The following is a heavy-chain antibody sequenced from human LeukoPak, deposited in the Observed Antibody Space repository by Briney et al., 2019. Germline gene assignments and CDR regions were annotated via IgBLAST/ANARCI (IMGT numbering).Heavy chain of an antibody. CDR1: GFIFSNAW. J-gene: IGHJ6*02. Sequence: GGSLRLSCAASGFIFSNAWMSWVRQAPGKGLEWVGRIKSKTDGGTTDYAAPVKDRFTISRDDSENTLCLEMNSLKTEDTAMYYCTTEGSCGGDCYSYYYYGMDVWGQGTTVTVSS. D-gene: IGHD2-21*02. CDR3: TTEGSCGGDCYSYYYYGMDV. V-gene: IGHV3-15*01. CDR2: IKSKTDGGTT.